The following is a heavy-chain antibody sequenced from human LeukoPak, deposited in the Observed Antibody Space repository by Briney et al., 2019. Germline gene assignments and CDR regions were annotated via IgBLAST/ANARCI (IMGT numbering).Heavy chain of an antibody. Sequence: SETLSLTCTVSGGSISSSSYYWGWIRQPPGKGLEWIGSIYYSGSTYYNPSLKSRVTISVDTSKNQFSLKLSSVTAADTAVYYCARGGDTSVPAAHGFDYWGQGTLVTVSS. CDR3: ARGGDTSVPAAHGFDY. J-gene: IGHJ4*02. CDR2: IYYSGST. D-gene: IGHD2-2*01. V-gene: IGHV4-39*07. CDR1: GGSISSSSYY.